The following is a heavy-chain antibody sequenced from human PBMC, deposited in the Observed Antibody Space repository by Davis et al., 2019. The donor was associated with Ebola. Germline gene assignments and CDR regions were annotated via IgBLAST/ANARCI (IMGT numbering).Heavy chain of an antibody. D-gene: IGHD4-23*01. CDR1: VITFSSYA. CDR2: ISGSGGST. V-gene: IGHV3-23*01. J-gene: IGHJ4*02. Sequence: GGSLRLSCADSVITFSSYAMTWVRQAPGKGLEWVSAISGSGGSTYYADSVKGRFTISRDDSKNTAYLQMNSLKTEDTAVYYCTSPTTVEGRDYWGQGTLVTVSS. CDR3: TSPTTVEGRDY.